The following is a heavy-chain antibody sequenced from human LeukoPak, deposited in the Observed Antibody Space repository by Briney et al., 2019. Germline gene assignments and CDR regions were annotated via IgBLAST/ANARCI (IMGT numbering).Heavy chain of an antibody. J-gene: IGHJ3*02. CDR1: GFTVSNNY. CDR3: ARGVGQDAFDI. V-gene: IGHV3-53*01. Sequence: PGGSLRLSCAASGFTVSNNYMSWVRQAPGKGPEWVSVIYSGGRTYYADSVKGRFTFSKDNSKNTLYLQMTNLRVEDTAVYYCARGVGQDAFDIWGQGTMVIVSS. CDR2: IYSGGRT. D-gene: IGHD1-26*01.